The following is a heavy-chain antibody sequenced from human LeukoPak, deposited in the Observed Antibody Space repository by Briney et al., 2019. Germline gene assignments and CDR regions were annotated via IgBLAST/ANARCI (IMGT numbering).Heavy chain of an antibody. CDR1: GYTFTGYY. D-gene: IGHD3-3*01. CDR3: ARGGYDFWSGYSPYNWFDP. J-gene: IGHJ5*02. Sequence: ASVKVSCKASGYTFTGYYMHWVRQPPGQGLEWMGWINPNSGGTNYAQKFQGRVTMTRDTSISTAYMELSRLRSDDTAVYYCARGGYDFWSGYSPYNWFDPWGQGTLVTVSS. V-gene: IGHV1-2*02. CDR2: INPNSGGT.